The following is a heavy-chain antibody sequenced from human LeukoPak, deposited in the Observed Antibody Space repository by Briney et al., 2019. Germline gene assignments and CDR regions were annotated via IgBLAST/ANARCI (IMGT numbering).Heavy chain of an antibody. CDR3: ARDMGPAMVILDY. V-gene: IGHV3-30*04. CDR1: GFTSSSYA. D-gene: IGHD3-22*01. CDR2: ISYDGSNK. Sequence: PGGSLRLSCAASGFTSSSYAMHWVRQAPGKGLEWVAVISYDGSNKYYADSVKGRFTISRDNSKNTLYLQMNSLRAEDTAVYYCARDMGPAMVILDYWGQGTLVTVSS. J-gene: IGHJ4*02.